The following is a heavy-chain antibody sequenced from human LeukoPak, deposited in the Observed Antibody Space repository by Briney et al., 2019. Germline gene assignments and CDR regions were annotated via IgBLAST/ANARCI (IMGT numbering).Heavy chain of an antibody. CDR3: GRGRYSRGWPGAFDI. J-gene: IGHJ3*02. D-gene: IGHD6-19*01. Sequence: GGSLRLSCAASGFTVNSNYMSWVRQAPGKGLEWVSLIYSGGSTYYADSVKGRFTISRDNSKNTLYLQMNSLRAEDTAVYYCGRGRYSRGWPGAFDIWGQGTMVTVSS. CDR1: GFTVNSNY. V-gene: IGHV3-66*01. CDR2: IYSGGST.